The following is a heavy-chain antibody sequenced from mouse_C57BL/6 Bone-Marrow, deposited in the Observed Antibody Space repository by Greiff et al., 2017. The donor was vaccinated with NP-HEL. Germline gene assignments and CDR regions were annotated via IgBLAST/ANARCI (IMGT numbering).Heavy chain of an antibody. D-gene: IGHD1-1*01. Sequence: QVQLKESGAELVRPGASVKLSCKASGYTFTDYYINWVKQRPGQGLEWIARIYPGSGNTYYNEKFKGKATLTAEKSSSTAYMQLSSLTSEDSAVDFCSRGTGSFPNFGYWGQGTTLTVSS. J-gene: IGHJ2*01. V-gene: IGHV1-76*01. CDR3: SRGTGSFPNFGY. CDR2: IYPGSGNT. CDR1: GYTFTDYY.